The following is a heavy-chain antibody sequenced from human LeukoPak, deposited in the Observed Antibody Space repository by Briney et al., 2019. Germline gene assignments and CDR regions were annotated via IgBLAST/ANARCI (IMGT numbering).Heavy chain of an antibody. Sequence: GGSLRLSCAASGFTFSSYSMNWVRQAPGKGLEWVSSISSSSSCIYYADSVKGRFTISRDNAKNSLYLQMNSLRAEDTAVYYCARDRRGYSGYDEGAYFDYWGQGTLVTVSS. V-gene: IGHV3-21*01. J-gene: IGHJ4*02. D-gene: IGHD5-12*01. CDR3: ARDRRGYSGYDEGAYFDY. CDR1: GFTFSSYS. CDR2: ISSSSSCI.